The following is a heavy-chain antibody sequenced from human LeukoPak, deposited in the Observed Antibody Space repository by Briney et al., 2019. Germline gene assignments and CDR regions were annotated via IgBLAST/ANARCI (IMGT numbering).Heavy chain of an antibody. V-gene: IGHV3-48*01. CDR1: GFTFSSYS. J-gene: IGHJ4*02. D-gene: IGHD3-10*01. CDR2: ISSSSSTI. Sequence: GGSLRLSCEASGFTFSSYSMNWVRQAPGKGLEWVSYISSSSSTIYYADSVKGRFTISRDNAKNSLYLQMNSLRAEDTAVYYCARDLGGGSYYYGSGSSHFDYWGQGTLVTVSS. CDR3: ARDLGGGSYYYGSGSSHFDY.